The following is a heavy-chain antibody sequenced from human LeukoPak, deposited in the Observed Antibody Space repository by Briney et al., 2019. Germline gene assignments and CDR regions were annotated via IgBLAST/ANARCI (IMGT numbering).Heavy chain of an antibody. V-gene: IGHV4-59*01. CDR2: IYYSGST. Sequence: SETLSLTCTVSGGSISSYYWSWIRQPPGKGLEWIGYIYYSGSTNYNPSLKSRVTISVDTSKNQFSLKLSSVTAADTAVYYCAKVPSMDREEDFDYWGQGTLVTVSS. CDR3: AKVPSMDREEDFDY. J-gene: IGHJ4*02. CDR1: GGSISSYY. D-gene: IGHD3-10*01.